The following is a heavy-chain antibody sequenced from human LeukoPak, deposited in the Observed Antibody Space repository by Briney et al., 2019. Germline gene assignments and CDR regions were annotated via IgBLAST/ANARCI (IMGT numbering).Heavy chain of an antibody. Sequence: GESLQISCKVSGYIFTNYWIGWVRQLPGKGLECMGIIYPGDSDTRYSPSFQGQVTISADKSISTAYLQWSSLKASDTAMYYCARGRDYGGNPLKFDYWGQGTLVTVAS. CDR2: IYPGDSDT. J-gene: IGHJ4*02. CDR1: GYIFTNYW. CDR3: ARGRDYGGNPLKFDY. V-gene: IGHV5-51*01. D-gene: IGHD4-23*01.